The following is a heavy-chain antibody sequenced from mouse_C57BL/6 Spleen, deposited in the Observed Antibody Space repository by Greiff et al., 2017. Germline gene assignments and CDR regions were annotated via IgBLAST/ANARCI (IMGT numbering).Heavy chain of an antibody. D-gene: IGHD2-4*01. CDR1: GYTFTDYY. J-gene: IGHJ1*03. Sequence: EVQLVESGPELVKPGASVKISCKASGYTFTDYYMNWVKQRPGQGLEWIGVINPTDSTTSYNQKFKGKATLTVDKSSSTAYMQLNSLTSEDSAVYNGARRFDYDGGSGGFGVWGTGTTVTVSA. CDR3: ARRFDYDGGSGGFGV. CDR2: INPTDSTT. V-gene: IGHV1-39*01.